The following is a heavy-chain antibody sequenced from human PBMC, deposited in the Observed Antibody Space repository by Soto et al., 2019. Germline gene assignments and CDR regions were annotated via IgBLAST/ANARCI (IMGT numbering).Heavy chain of an antibody. CDR3: ARSQGSSTSLEIYYYYYYGMDV. D-gene: IGHD2-2*01. V-gene: IGHV1-69*13. CDR1: GGTFSSYA. Sequence: SVKVSCKASGGTFSSYASSWVRQAPGQGLEWMGGIIPISDTTNYAQKFQGRVTITADESTSTAYMELSSLRSEDTAVYYCARSQGSSTSLEIYYYYYYGMDVWGQGTTVTVSS. J-gene: IGHJ6*02. CDR2: IIPISDTT.